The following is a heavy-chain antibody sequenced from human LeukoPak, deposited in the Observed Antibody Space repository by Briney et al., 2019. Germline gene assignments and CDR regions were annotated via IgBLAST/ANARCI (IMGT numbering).Heavy chain of an antibody. D-gene: IGHD5-18*01. V-gene: IGHV1-69*06. Sequence: GASVKVSCKASGGTFSSYAISWVRQAPGQGLEWMGGIIPIFGTANYAQKFQGRVTITADKSTSTAYMELSSLRSEDTAVYYCAREVEYSYESPRTRPTNWFDPWGQGTLVTVSS. J-gene: IGHJ5*02. CDR3: AREVEYSYESPRTRPTNWFDP. CDR1: GGTFSSYA. CDR2: IIPIFGTA.